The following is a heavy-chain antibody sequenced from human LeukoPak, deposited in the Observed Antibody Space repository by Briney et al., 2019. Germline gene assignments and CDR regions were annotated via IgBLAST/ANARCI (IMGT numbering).Heavy chain of an antibody. J-gene: IGHJ3*02. CDR2: IYHSGST. D-gene: IGHD6-6*01. CDR3: ARAMSSSFHAFDI. CDR1: GGSIGSGGYY. Sequence: PSETLSLTCTVSGGSIGSGGYYWSWIRQPPGKGLEWIGHIYHSGSTYYNPSLKSRVTISVDRSKNQFSLKLSSVTAADTAVYYCARAMSSSFHAFDIWGQGTMVTVSS. V-gene: IGHV4-30-2*01.